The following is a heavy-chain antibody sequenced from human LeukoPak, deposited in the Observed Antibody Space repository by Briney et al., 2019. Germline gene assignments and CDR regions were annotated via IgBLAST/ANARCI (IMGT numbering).Heavy chain of an antibody. V-gene: IGHV3-20*04. CDR1: GFTFEDNG. J-gene: IGHJ4*02. CDR2: LNWNGGST. CDR3: ATHSYYYGSGSYPHYLDY. Sequence: GGSLRLSCAASGFTFEDNGMSWVRQAPGKGLEWVSGLNWNGGSTGYADSVKGRFTISRDNARNSLDLQMNSLRTEDTALYYCATHSYYYGSGSYPHYLDYWGQGTLVTVSA. D-gene: IGHD3-10*01.